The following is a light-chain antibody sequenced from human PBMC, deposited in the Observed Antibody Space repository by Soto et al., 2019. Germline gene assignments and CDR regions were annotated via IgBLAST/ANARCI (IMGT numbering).Light chain of an antibody. V-gene: IGKV3-11*01. CDR3: QQRSNWPLT. CDR2: DAS. CDR1: QGVSRY. J-gene: IGKJ4*01. Sequence: EIALTQSPATLSLSPGERATLSCRASQGVSRYLACYQQKPGQAPSLLIYDASNMATGVPARFSGSGYGTDFIIIISSLEPEDWAVYYCQQRSNWPLTFVGGTKVEIK.